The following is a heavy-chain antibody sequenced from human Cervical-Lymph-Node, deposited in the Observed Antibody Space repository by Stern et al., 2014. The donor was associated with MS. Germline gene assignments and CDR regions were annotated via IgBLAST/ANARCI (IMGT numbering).Heavy chain of an antibody. J-gene: IGHJ3*02. V-gene: IGHV1-2*06. CDR2: INPNSGGT. CDR1: GNTFNGYY. D-gene: IGHD4-17*01. CDR3: ARSLMTTVTTRFAFDI. Sequence: QVQLGQSGAEVKKPGASVKVSCKASGNTFNGYYIHWVRQAPGQGLEWMGRINPNSGGTNYSQKFQGRVTMTRDTSISTAYMELSRLRSDDTAVYYCARSLMTTVTTRFAFDIWGQGTMVTVSS.